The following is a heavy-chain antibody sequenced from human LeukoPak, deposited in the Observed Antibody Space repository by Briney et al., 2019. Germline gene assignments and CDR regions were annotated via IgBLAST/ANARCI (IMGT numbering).Heavy chain of an antibody. CDR2: IIPILGIA. Sequence: ASVKVSCKASGGTFSSYAISWVRQAPGQGLEWMGRIIPILGIANYAQKFQGRVTITADKSTSTAYMELSSLRSEDTAVFYCARGRPPGPSADRFDPWGQGTLVTVSS. CDR3: ARGRPPGPSADRFDP. J-gene: IGHJ5*02. CDR1: GGTFSSYA. V-gene: IGHV1-69*04. D-gene: IGHD2-15*01.